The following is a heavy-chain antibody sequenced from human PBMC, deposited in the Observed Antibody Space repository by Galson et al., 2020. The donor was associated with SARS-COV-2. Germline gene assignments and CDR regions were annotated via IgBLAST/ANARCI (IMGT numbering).Heavy chain of an antibody. CDR1: GYSFTSYW. V-gene: IGHV5-10-1*01. D-gene: IGHD6-19*01. CDR2: NDPSDSYT. J-gene: IGHJ2*01. Sequence: HGESLKISCKGSGYSFTSYWISLVRPIPGKGLEWMGRNDPSDSYTNYSPSFQRHVTIAADKSISTAYLQWSSLKASDTAMYYCAKQGIAVNWYFDLWGRGTLVTVSS. CDR3: AKQGIAVNWYFDL.